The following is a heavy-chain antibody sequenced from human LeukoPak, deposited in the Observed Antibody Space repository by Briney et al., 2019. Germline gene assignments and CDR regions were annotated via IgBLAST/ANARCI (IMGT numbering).Heavy chain of an antibody. J-gene: IGHJ4*02. Sequence: GGSLRLSCAASGFTFSSYSMNWVRQAPGKGLEWVSSISSSSSYIYYADSVKGRFTISRDNAKNSLYLQMNSLRAEDTAVYYCAKDLWRVREVFIPRARGCFDYWGQGTLVTVSS. CDR1: GFTFSSYS. CDR3: AKDLWRVREVFIPRARGCFDY. CDR2: ISSSSSYI. V-gene: IGHV3-21*01. D-gene: IGHD3-10*01.